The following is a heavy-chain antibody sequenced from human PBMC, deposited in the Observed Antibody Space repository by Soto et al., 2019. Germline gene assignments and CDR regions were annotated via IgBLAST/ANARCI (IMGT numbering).Heavy chain of an antibody. CDR3: ASGIAAAGRIDAFDI. Sequence: SETLSLTCTVSDGAISSGGYYWSWIRQHPGKGLEWIGYIYYSGSTYYNPSLKSRVTISVDTSKNQFSLKLSSVTAADTAVYYCASGIAAAGRIDAFDIWGQGTMVTVSS. D-gene: IGHD6-13*01. J-gene: IGHJ3*02. CDR2: IYYSGST. CDR1: DGAISSGGYY. V-gene: IGHV4-31*03.